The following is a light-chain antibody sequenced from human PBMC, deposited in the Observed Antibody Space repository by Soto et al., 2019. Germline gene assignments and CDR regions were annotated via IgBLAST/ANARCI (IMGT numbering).Light chain of an antibody. CDR1: SSDVGSYNL. CDR2: EGS. J-gene: IGLJ2*01. Sequence: QSALTQPASVSGSPGQSITISCTVTSSDVGSYNLVSWYQQHPGKAPKLMIYEGSKRPSGVSNRFSGSKSGNTASLTISGLQAEDEADYYCCSYAGSSTDVVFGGGTKLTVL. CDR3: CSYAGSSTDVV. V-gene: IGLV2-23*01.